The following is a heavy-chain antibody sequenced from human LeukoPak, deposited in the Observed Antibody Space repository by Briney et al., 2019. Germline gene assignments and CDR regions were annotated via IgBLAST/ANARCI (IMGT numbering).Heavy chain of an antibody. CDR3: AREPVDFWSGYLDY. J-gene: IGHJ4*02. Sequence: ASVKVSCKASGYTLTSYAMHWVRQAPGQRLEWMGWINAGNGNTKYSQEFQGRVTVTRDTSASTAYMELSSLRSEDMAVYYCAREPVDFWSGYLDYWGQGTLVTVSS. CDR2: INAGNGNT. CDR1: GYTLTSYA. V-gene: IGHV1-3*03. D-gene: IGHD3-3*01.